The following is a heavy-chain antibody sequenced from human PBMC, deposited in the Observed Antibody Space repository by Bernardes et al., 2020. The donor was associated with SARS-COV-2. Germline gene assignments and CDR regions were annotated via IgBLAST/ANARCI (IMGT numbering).Heavy chain of an antibody. V-gene: IGHV4-30-2*01. Sequence: SETLSLTCAVSGASISSGDYTWSWIRQPLGKGLEWIGYIYHSGAASYNPSLKSRVTISVHMSKNQFSLKMNSLTAADTAVYYCARYQVLQNWFDPWGQGTLVTVSS. D-gene: IGHD2-2*01. CDR3: ARYQVLQNWFDP. J-gene: IGHJ5*02. CDR2: IYHSGAA. CDR1: GASISSGDYT.